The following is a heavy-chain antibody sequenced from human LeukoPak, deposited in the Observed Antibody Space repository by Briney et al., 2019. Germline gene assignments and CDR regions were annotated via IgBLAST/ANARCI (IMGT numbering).Heavy chain of an antibody. CDR3: AREHPDTYSSSWYNSVDI. Sequence: GGSLRLSCEGTGFTFRDYHMSWIRQAPGKGLEWVSYISSSSSTIYYADSVKGRFTISRDNAKNSLYLQLNSLRAEDTAVYYCAREHPDTYSSSWYNSVDIWGQGTMVTVSS. J-gene: IGHJ3*02. CDR2: ISSSSSTI. V-gene: IGHV3-11*04. D-gene: IGHD6-13*01. CDR1: GFTFRDYH.